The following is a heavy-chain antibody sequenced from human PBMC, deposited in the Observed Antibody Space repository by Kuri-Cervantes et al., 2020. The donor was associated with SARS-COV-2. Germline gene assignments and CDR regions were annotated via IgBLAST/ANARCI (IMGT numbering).Heavy chain of an antibody. CDR1: GYTFTSYD. CDR3: ARTRIAAAGTIDY. V-gene: IGHV1-8*03. D-gene: IGHD6-13*01. J-gene: IGHJ4*02. CDR2: MNPNSGNT. Sequence: ASVKVSCKASGYTFTSYDINWVRQATGQGLEWMGWMNPNSGNTGYAQKFQGRVTITRNTSISTAYMELSSLRSEDTAVYYCARTRIAAAGTIDYWGQGTLVTVFS.